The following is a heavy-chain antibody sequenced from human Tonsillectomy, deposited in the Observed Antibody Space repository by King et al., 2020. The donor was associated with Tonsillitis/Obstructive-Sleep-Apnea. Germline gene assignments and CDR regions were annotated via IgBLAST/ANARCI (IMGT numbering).Heavy chain of an antibody. J-gene: IGHJ6*03. CDR3: ARGAYYDFWSGYAPSYYYYYYMDV. Sequence: VQLQESGPGLVKPSETLSLTCTVSGGSISSYYWSWIRQPPGKGLEWIGYIYYSGSTNYNPSLKSRVTISVDTSKNQFSLKLSSVTAADTAVYYCARGAYYDFWSGYAPSYYYYYYMDVWGKGTTVTVSS. CDR2: IYYSGST. V-gene: IGHV4-59*01. D-gene: IGHD3-3*01. CDR1: GGSISSYY.